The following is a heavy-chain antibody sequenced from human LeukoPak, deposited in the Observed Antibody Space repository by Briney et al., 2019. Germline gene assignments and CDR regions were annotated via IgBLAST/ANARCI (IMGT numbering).Heavy chain of an antibody. CDR2: INIYDGNT. V-gene: IGHV1-18*01. J-gene: IGHJ4*02. CDR3: ARYPSARSGYYSGFDY. D-gene: IGHD3-22*01. CDR1: DYTFPNYG. Sequence: SVKVSCKASDYTFPNYGISWVRQAPGQGLEWMGWINIYDGNTNYAQNLQGRVTMTTDTSTSTAYMELRSLRFDDTAVYYCARYPSARSGYYSGFDYWGQGTLVTVSS.